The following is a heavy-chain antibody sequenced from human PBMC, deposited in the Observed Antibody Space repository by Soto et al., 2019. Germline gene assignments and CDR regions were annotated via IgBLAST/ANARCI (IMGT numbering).Heavy chain of an antibody. J-gene: IGHJ6*01. CDR3: ATLPRLGGMDV. V-gene: IGHV4-39*01. Sequence: LSLTCTVSGGSVSSSSYYWGWIRQPPGKGLEWIGTIYYTGSTSYSPSLKRRVTISVDTSKTQFSLNLSSVTATDTAVYFCATLPRLGGMDVWGQGTTVTVSS. CDR1: GGSVSSSSYY. D-gene: IGHD6-25*01. CDR2: IYYTGST.